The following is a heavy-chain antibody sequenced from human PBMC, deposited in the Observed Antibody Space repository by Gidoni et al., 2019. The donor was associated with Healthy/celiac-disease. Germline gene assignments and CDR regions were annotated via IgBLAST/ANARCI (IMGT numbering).Heavy chain of an antibody. D-gene: IGHD7-27*01. CDR1: GGSFSGYY. CDR2: INHGGST. Sequence: QVQLQQWAPGLLKPSETLSLTCAVSGGSFSGYYWRWIRQPPGKGLGWIGEINHGGSTNYTPALKSRVTISVDTSKNQFYLKLSSVTAADTAVYYCARGWGSNPRHDYWGQGTLVTVSS. V-gene: IGHV4-34*01. CDR3: ARGWGSNPRHDY. J-gene: IGHJ4*02.